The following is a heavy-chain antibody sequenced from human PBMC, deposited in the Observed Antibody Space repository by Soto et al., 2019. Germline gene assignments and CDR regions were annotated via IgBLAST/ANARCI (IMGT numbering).Heavy chain of an antibody. CDR2: INHSGST. D-gene: IGHD2-15*01. CDR1: GGSFSGYY. CDR3: ARGVVVADAFDI. Sequence: SETLSLTCAVYGGSFSGYYWSWIRQPPGKGLEWIGEINHSGSTNYNPSLKSRVTISVDTSKNQFSLKLSSVTAADTAVYYCARGVVVADAFDIWGQGTMVTVSS. V-gene: IGHV4-34*01. J-gene: IGHJ3*02.